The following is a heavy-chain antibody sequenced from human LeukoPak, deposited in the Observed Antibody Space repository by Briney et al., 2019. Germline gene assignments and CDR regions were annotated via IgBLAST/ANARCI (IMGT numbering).Heavy chain of an antibody. D-gene: IGHD6-19*01. V-gene: IGHV4-30-2*01. Sequence: PSQTLSLTCTVSGGSISSGGYYWSWIRQPPGKGLEWIGYIYHSGSTFYNPSLESRVTISVDRSKNQFSLKLSSVTAADTAVYYCARDQAYSSGSDYWGQGTLVTVSS. J-gene: IGHJ4*02. CDR3: ARDQAYSSGSDY. CDR1: GGSISSGGYY. CDR2: IYHSGST.